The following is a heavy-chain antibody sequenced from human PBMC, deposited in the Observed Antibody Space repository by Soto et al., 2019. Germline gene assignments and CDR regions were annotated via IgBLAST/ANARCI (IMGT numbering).Heavy chain of an antibody. V-gene: IGHV4-30-4*01. CDR3: ASMQYQLLFWWFDP. J-gene: IGHJ5*02. D-gene: IGHD2-2*01. Sequence: PSETLSLTCTVSGGSISSGDYYWSWIRQPPGKGREWIGYIYYSGSTYYNPSLKSRVTISVDTSKNQFSLKLSSVTAADTAVYYCASMQYQLLFWWFDPWGQGTLVTVSS. CDR1: GGSISSGDYY. CDR2: IYYSGST.